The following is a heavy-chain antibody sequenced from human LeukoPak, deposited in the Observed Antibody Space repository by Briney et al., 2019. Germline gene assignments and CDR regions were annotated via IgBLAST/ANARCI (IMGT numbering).Heavy chain of an antibody. V-gene: IGHV4-59*08. J-gene: IGHJ4*01. CDR1: GGSISSYY. D-gene: IGHD1-14*01. CDR3: ARHIYRTFYFDY. Sequence: PSETLSLTCTVSGGSISSYYWSWIRLPPGKGLEWIGYTFYNGNTNYNPSLKSRVTISLDTSKNQFSLKVSSVTAADTAVYYWARHIYRTFYFDYWGHGTLVTVSS. CDR2: TFYNGNT.